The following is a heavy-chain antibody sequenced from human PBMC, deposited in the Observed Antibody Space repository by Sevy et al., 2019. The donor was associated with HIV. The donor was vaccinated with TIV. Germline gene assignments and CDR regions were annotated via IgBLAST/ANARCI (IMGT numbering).Heavy chain of an antibody. V-gene: IGHV3-7*01. CDR1: GFTFSSHW. CDR2: IKQDGSEK. J-gene: IGHJ6*02. D-gene: IGHD6-13*01. CDR3: ARDTGGIGMDV. Sequence: GGSLRLSCAASGFTFSSHWMSWVRQAPGKGLEWVANIKQDGSEKYYVDSVKGRFTISRDNAKNSLSLQMNSLRAEDTAVYYCARDTGGIGMDVWGQWTTVTVSS.